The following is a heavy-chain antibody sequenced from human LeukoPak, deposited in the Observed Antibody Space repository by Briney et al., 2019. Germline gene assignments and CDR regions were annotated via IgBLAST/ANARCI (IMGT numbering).Heavy chain of an antibody. J-gene: IGHJ6*03. CDR1: GFTFSSYS. CDR3: ARDPGVVPAEVGYYYYYMDV. V-gene: IGHV3-21*01. D-gene: IGHD2-2*01. CDR2: ISSSSSYI. Sequence: PGGSLRLSCAASGFTFSSYSMNWVRQAPGKGLEWVSSISSSSSYIYYADSVKGRFTISRDNAKNSLYLQMNSLRAEDAAVYYCARDPGVVPAEVGYYYYYMDVWGKGTTVTVSS.